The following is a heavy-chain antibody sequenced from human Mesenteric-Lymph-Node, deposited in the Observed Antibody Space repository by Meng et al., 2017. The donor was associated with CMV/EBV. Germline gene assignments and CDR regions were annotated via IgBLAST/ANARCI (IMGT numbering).Heavy chain of an antibody. CDR1: GDSIISSSYY. J-gene: IGHJ4*02. CDR2: IYYTGTT. D-gene: IGHD5-18*01. CDR3: ASLPNTATYFDY. Sequence: SETLSLTCTVFGDSIISSSYYWGWIRQPPGKGLEWIGSIYYTGTTYYNPSLKSRVTISLETSKHQFSLRLTSVTAADTAVYYCASLPNTATYFDYWGQGALVTVSS. V-gene: IGHV4-39*07.